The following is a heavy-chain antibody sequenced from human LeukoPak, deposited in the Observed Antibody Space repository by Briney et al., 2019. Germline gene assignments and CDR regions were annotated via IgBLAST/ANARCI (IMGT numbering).Heavy chain of an antibody. Sequence: GGSLRLSCAASGFTFSSYWMSWVRQAPGKGLEWVANIKQDGSEKYYVDSVKGRFTISRDNAKNSLYLQMNSLRAEDTAVYYCARTPGITIFGVVTPLNYFDYWGQGTLVTVSS. V-gene: IGHV3-7*01. J-gene: IGHJ4*02. D-gene: IGHD3-3*01. CDR1: GFTFSSYW. CDR2: IKQDGSEK. CDR3: ARTPGITIFGVVTPLNYFDY.